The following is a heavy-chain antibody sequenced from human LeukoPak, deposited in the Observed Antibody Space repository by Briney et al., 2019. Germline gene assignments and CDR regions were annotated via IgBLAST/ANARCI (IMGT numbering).Heavy chain of an antibody. CDR2: ISYDGSNK. CDR1: GFTFSSYA. V-gene: IGHV3-30*14. J-gene: IGHJ6*02. D-gene: IGHD2-21*01. Sequence: PGGSLRLSCAASGFTFSSYAVHWVRQAPGKGLEWVAVISYDGSNKYYADSVKGRFTISRDNSKNTLYLQMNSLRAEDTAVYYCARGEGYCGGDCYYGMDVWGQGTTVTVS. CDR3: ARGEGYCGGDCYYGMDV.